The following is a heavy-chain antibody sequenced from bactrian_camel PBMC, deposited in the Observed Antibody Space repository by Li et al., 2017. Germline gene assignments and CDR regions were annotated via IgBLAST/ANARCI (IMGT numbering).Heavy chain of an antibody. CDR3: AVGGHLFRCNFNW. Sequence: VQLVESGGGSVQAGGSLRLSCAASRYTYDTYCMGWFRQVPGREREGVAVIDSDGDIAYADSLKGRFTISADNALNTLYLQMNSLKPEDTAMYYCAVGGHLFRCNFNWRGQGTQVTVS. CDR1: RYTYDTYC. D-gene: IGHD1*01. CDR2: IDSDGDI. J-gene: IGHJ4*01. V-gene: IGHV3S55*01.